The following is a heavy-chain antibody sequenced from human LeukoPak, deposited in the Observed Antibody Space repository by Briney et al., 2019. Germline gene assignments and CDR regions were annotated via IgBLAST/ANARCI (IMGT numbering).Heavy chain of an antibody. D-gene: IGHD2-2*01. CDR3: ARVGEISQLLAVSYYFDY. V-gene: IGHV1-8*01. Sequence: ASVKVSCKASGYTFTSYDINWVRQATGQGLEWMGGMNPNSGNTGYAQKFQGRVTMTRNTSISTAYMELSSLRSEDTAVYYCARVGEISQLLAVSYYFDYWGQGTLVTVSS. CDR1: GYTFTSYD. J-gene: IGHJ4*02. CDR2: MNPNSGNT.